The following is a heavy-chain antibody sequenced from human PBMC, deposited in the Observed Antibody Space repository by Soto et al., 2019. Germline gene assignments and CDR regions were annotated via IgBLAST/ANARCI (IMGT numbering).Heavy chain of an antibody. CDR1: GGSIGSYY. D-gene: IGHD3-22*01. Sequence: QVQLQESGPGLVKPSETLSLTCTVSGGSIGSYYWSWIRHPPGKGLEWIGYIYNSGSTNYNPSLKIRVTMSVDTSKDQFSLKLSSVTAADTAVYYCARKRRWTYYYDIWGQGTLVTVSS. CDR3: ARKRRWTYYYDI. CDR2: IYNSGST. V-gene: IGHV4-59*01. J-gene: IGHJ4*02.